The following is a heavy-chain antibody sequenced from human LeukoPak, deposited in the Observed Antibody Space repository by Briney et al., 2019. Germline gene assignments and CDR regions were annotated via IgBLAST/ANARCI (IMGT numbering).Heavy chain of an antibody. D-gene: IGHD3-16*01. J-gene: IGHJ4*02. CDR2: IRNDGSKK. Sequence: PGGPLRLSCVAAGFTFSDYGMHWVRQAPGKGLEWVAFIRNDGSKKYYVDSVKGRFTISRDDSKNTVYLQMYSLRPDDTAVYYCAKASGRSAYGLDYWGQGTLVTVFS. CDR3: AKASGRSAYGLDY. CDR1: GFTFSDYG. V-gene: IGHV3-30*02.